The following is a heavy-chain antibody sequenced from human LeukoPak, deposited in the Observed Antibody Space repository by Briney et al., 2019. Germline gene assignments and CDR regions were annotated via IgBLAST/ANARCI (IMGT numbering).Heavy chain of an antibody. CDR3: ARGSSSGFDY. D-gene: IGHD3-22*01. CDR2: INHSGST. V-gene: IGHV4-34*01. CDR1: GGSSSGYY. J-gene: IGHJ4*02. Sequence: SETLSLTCAVYGGSSSGYYWSWIRQPPGKGLEWIGEINHSGSTNYNPSLKSRVTISVDTSKNQFSLKLSSVTAADTAVYYCARGSSSGFDYWGQGTLVTVSS.